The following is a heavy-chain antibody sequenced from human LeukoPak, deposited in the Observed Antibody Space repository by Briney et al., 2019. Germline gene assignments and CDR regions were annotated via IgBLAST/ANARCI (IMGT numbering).Heavy chain of an antibody. CDR1: GFTFSSYW. Sequence: GGSLRLSCAASGFTFSSYWMSWVRQAPGKGLEWVANIKQDGSEKYYVDFVKGRFTISRDNAKNSLYLQMNSLRAEDTAVYYCARDQRIAVAGNFDYWGQGTLVTVSS. CDR3: ARDQRIAVAGNFDY. CDR2: IKQDGSEK. V-gene: IGHV3-7*03. D-gene: IGHD6-19*01. J-gene: IGHJ4*02.